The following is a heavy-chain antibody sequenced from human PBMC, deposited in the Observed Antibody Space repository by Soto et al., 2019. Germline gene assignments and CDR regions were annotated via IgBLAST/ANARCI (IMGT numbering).Heavy chain of an antibody. CDR1: GFTFSSYA. CDR3: AKDGRGWTFDY. CDR2: ISSSGGRT. J-gene: IGHJ4*02. Sequence: EVQLLESGGGLVQPGGSLRLSCAVSGFTFSSYAMSWVRQTPGKGLEWVSSISSSGGRTYYADSVKGRFTNSRDNSKNTLYLQMNSLRADDTAVYYCAKDGRGWTFDYWGQGTLVTVSS. D-gene: IGHD6-19*01. V-gene: IGHV3-23*01.